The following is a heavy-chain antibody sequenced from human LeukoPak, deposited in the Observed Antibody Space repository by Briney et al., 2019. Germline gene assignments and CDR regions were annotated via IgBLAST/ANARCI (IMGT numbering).Heavy chain of an antibody. D-gene: IGHD3-22*01. Sequence: SETLSLTCTVSGGSINYYYWSWIRQPAGKGLEWIGRIYSSGITFYNPSLKSRVTMSVDTSKNQFSLKLSSVTATDTAVYYCARDYGYYDSSVYYLAYWGQGTLVTVSS. V-gene: IGHV4-4*07. CDR3: ARDYGYYDSSVYYLAY. CDR1: GGSINYYY. J-gene: IGHJ4*02. CDR2: IYSSGIT.